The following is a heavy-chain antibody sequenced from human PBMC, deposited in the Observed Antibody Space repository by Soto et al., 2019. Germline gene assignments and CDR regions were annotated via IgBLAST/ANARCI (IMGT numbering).Heavy chain of an antibody. J-gene: IGHJ4*02. Sequence: SGGSLRLSCAASGFTFSSYAMSWVRQAPGKGLEWVSAISGSGGSTYYADSVKGRFTISRDNSKNTLYLQMNSLRAEDTAVYYCAKDGGYSSGWPPTGTKLYYFDYWGQGTLVTVSS. CDR3: AKDGGYSSGWPPTGTKLYYFDY. V-gene: IGHV3-23*01. D-gene: IGHD6-19*01. CDR1: GFTFSSYA. CDR2: ISGSGGST.